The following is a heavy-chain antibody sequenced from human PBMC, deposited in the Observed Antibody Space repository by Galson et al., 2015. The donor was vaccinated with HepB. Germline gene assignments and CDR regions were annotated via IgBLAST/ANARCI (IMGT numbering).Heavy chain of an antibody. Sequence: SLRLSCAASGFTFSSYGMHWVRQAPGKGLEWVAVISYDGSNKYYADSVKGRFTISRDNSKNTLYLQMNSLRAEDTAVYYCARSHIVVVPAAPFQHWGQGTLVTVSS. D-gene: IGHD2-2*01. CDR3: ARSHIVVVPAAPFQH. J-gene: IGHJ1*01. CDR2: ISYDGSNK. V-gene: IGHV3-30*03. CDR1: GFTFSSYG.